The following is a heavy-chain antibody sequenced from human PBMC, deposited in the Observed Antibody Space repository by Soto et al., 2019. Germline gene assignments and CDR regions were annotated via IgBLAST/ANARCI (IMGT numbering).Heavy chain of an antibody. D-gene: IGHD3-10*01. V-gene: IGHV4-39*01. CDR1: GGSIRSGSNY. CDR3: LGKTMGRGVLSLFVP. CDR2: VYYNGNT. J-gene: IGHJ5*02. Sequence: QLQLQESGPRLVKPSETLSLICSVSGGSIRSGSNYWAWIRQPRGKGLDWIGTVYYNGNTYYNASLERRVTVSVDTAKNQFSLQLSSVPAADTAVAYSLGKTMGRGVLSLFVPWGQGNLVTLSS.